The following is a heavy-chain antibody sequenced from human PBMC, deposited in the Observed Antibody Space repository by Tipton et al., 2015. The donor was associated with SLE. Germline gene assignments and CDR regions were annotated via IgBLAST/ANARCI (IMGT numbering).Heavy chain of an antibody. CDR1: GGSIYSYY. CDR2: ILYPGTT. J-gene: IGHJ6*02. CDR3: ARERVSIIPYYYYGLDV. D-gene: IGHD2-21*01. V-gene: IGHV4-59*01. Sequence: TLSLTCAVYGGSIYSYYCTWIRQPPGRGLEYLGYILYPGTTNYNPSLKSRITISVDTSRKQFSLRLSSVTAADTAIYYCARERVSIIPYYYYGLDVWGQGTTVTVSS.